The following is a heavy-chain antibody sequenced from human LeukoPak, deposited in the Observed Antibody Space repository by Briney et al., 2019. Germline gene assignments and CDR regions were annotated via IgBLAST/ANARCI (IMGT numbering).Heavy chain of an antibody. Sequence: GGSLRLSCAASGFTFSSYAMSWVRQAPGKGLEWVSAISGSGGSTYYADSVQGRFTISRDNSTNTLYLQMKSLRAEDTAVYYCAKDGSGWYLFSAGYFDYWGQGTLVTVSS. V-gene: IGHV3-23*01. CDR1: GFTFSSYA. CDR3: AKDGSGWYLFSAGYFDY. D-gene: IGHD6-19*01. CDR2: ISGSGGST. J-gene: IGHJ4*02.